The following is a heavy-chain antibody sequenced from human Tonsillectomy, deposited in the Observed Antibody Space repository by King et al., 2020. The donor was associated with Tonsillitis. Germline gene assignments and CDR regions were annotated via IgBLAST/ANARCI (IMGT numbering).Heavy chain of an antibody. Sequence: QLQESGPGLVKPSQTLSLTCTVSGGSISVSGYYWSWIRQHPGKGLEWIGYIYYTGSTYYNPSLKSRVTISVDTSKNQFSLNLGSVTAADTAMYYCARRILMSSRDNWFDPWGQGTLVSVSS. CDR3: ARRILMSSRDNWFDP. CDR1: GGSISVSGYY. V-gene: IGHV4-31*03. CDR2: IYYTGST. J-gene: IGHJ5*02. D-gene: IGHD2-8*01.